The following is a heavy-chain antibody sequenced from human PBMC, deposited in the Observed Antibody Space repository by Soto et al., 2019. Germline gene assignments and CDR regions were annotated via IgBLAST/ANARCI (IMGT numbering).Heavy chain of an antibody. CDR2: IYYSGST. D-gene: IGHD3-10*01. J-gene: IGHJ3*02. V-gene: IGHV4-59*01. CDR3: ARGRYYYGSGSYYNDAFDI. Sequence: SETLSLTCTVSGASISRYYWSWIRQPPGKGLEWIGYIYYSGSTNYNPSLKSRVTISVDTSKNQFSLKLSSVTAADTAVYYCARGRYYYGSGSYYNDAFDIWGQGTMVTVSS. CDR1: GASISRYY.